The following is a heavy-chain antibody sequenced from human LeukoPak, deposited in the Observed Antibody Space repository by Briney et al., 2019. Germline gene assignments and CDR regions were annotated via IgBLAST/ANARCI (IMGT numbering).Heavy chain of an antibody. CDR2: IRQDGSEK. J-gene: IGHJ4*01. D-gene: IGHD6-13*01. CDR1: GFTFTDYW. CDR3: ARDGTAAGLYFDL. V-gene: IGHV3-7*01. Sequence: PGGSLRLFCAVSGFTFTDYWMNWVRQAPGKGLEWVASIRQDGSEKTYVDSVKGRFTISRDDTKNSLSLQVNSLRVEDTAVYYCARDGTAAGLYFDLWGQGTLVTVSS.